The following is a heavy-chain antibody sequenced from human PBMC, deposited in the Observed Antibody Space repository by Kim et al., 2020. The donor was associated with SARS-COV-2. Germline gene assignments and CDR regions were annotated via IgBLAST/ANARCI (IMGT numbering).Heavy chain of an antibody. CDR2: IWYDGSNK. J-gene: IGHJ6*02. D-gene: IGHD6-6*01. CDR1: GFTFSSYG. V-gene: IGHV3-33*01. CDR3: ASDGSSSYYYYYYGMDV. Sequence: GGSLRLSCAASGFTFSSYGMHWVRQAPGKGLEWVAVIWYDGSNKYYADSVKGRFTISRDNSKNTLYLQMNSLRAEDTAVYYCASDGSSSYYYYYYGMDVWGQGTTVTVSS.